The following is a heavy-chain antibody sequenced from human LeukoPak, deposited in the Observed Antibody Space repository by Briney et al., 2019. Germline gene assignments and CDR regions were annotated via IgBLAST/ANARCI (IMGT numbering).Heavy chain of an antibody. Sequence: ASETLSLTCAVYGGSFSGYYWSWIRQPPGKGLEWIGEINHSGSTNYNPSLKSRVTISVDTSKNQFSLKLSSVTAADTAVYYCARGGPKQLERHFDYWGQGTLVTVSS. CDR2: INHSGST. CDR3: ARGGPKQLERHFDY. D-gene: IGHD6-13*01. V-gene: IGHV4-34*01. CDR1: GGSFSGYY. J-gene: IGHJ4*02.